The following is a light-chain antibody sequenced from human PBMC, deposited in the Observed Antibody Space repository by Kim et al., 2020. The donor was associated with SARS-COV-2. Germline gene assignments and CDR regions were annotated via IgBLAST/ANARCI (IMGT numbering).Light chain of an antibody. Sequence: QSMLTQPPSASGTPGQRVTISCSGSSSNIGSNYVYWYQQLPGTAPKLLIYSNNHRPSGVPDRFSGSKSGTSASLAISGLRSEDEADYYCAAWDDSLSAWVFGGGTQLTVL. J-gene: IGLJ3*02. CDR2: SNN. CDR3: AAWDDSLSAWV. CDR1: SSNIGSNY. V-gene: IGLV1-47*02.